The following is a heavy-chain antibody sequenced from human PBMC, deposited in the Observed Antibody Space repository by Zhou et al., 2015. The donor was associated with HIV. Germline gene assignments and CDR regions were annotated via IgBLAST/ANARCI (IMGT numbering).Heavy chain of an antibody. J-gene: IGHJ4*02. Sequence: QVQPVQSGAEVKKPGSSVKVSCKASGGTFSSYAINWVRQAPGQGLEWMGGIIPLFGPATYAQKFQGRVTITADESTSTSYMELTRLTSDDTAVYYCARDLGRQQMSSYIDYWAREPCSPSPQ. D-gene: IGHD5-24*01. CDR2: IIPLFGPA. CDR3: ARDLGRQQMSSYIDY. V-gene: IGHV1-69*01. CDR1: GGTFSSYA.